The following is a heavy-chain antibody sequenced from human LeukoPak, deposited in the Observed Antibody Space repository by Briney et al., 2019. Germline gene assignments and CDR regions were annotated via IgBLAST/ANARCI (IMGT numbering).Heavy chain of an antibody. CDR2: ISGSGGST. D-gene: IGHD3-3*02. J-gene: IGHJ5*02. CDR3: AKVRNFGVVFNWFDP. V-gene: IGHV3-23*01. CDR1: GFTFSNYA. Sequence: QSGGSLRLSCAASGFTFSNYAMSWVRQAPGKGLEWVSVISGSGGSTYYADSVKGRFTISRDNSKNTLYLQMNSLRAEDTAVYYCAKVRNFGVVFNWFDPWGQGTLVTVSS.